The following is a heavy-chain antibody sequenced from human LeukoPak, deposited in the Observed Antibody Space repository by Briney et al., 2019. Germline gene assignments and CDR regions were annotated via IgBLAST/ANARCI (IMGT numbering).Heavy chain of an antibody. CDR2: ISGSGGST. CDR1: GFTFSGYV. D-gene: IGHD3-10*01. V-gene: IGHV3-23*01. Sequence: GGSLRLSCAASGFTFSGYVMSWVRQAPGKGLEWVSGISGSGGSTYYADSVKGRFTISRDNAKNTLYLQMNSLRAEDTAVYYCARALGVYAFDIWGQGTMVTVSS. J-gene: IGHJ3*02. CDR3: ARALGVYAFDI.